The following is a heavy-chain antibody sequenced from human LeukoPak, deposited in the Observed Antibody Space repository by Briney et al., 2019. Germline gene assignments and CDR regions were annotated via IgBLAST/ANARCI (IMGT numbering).Heavy chain of an antibody. CDR2: INSINAV. J-gene: IGHJ4*02. Sequence: GSLRLSCAASGFMFDTYIMTWVRQAPGKGLEWISYINSINAVYYTDSVQGRFNISRDNAKNSLYLQMNSLRVEDTAMYYCARVSARGYDYWGRGTLVTVS. V-gene: IGHV3-48*01. CDR1: GFMFDTYI. CDR3: ARVSARGYDY. D-gene: IGHD5-18*01.